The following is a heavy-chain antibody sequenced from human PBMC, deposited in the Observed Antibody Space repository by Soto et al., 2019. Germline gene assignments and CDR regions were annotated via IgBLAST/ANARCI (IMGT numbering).Heavy chain of an antibody. CDR3: ARGIGGWLDP. CDR1: GGTFSSYT. J-gene: IGHJ5*02. CDR2: IIPILGIA. Sequence: QVQLVQSGAEVKKPGSSVKVSCKASGGTFSSYTITWVRQAPGQGREWMGRIIPILGIANYAQKFQGRVTITADKSTSTAYMELSSLGSEATAVYYCARGIGGWLDPWGQGTLVTVSS. V-gene: IGHV1-69*02. D-gene: IGHD3-10*01.